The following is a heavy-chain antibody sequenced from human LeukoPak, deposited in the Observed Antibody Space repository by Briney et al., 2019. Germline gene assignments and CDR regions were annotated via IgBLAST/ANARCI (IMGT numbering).Heavy chain of an antibody. J-gene: IGHJ3*02. Sequence: SVKVSCKASGGTFSSYAISWVRQAPGQGLEWMGGIIPIFGTANYAQKFQGRVTITTDESTSTAYMELSSLRSEDTAVYYCARDRNLMQYYYDSSGYYFYAFDIWGQGTMVTVSS. CDR3: ARDRNLMQYYYDSSGYYFYAFDI. CDR1: GGTFSSYA. V-gene: IGHV1-69*05. D-gene: IGHD3-22*01. CDR2: IIPIFGTA.